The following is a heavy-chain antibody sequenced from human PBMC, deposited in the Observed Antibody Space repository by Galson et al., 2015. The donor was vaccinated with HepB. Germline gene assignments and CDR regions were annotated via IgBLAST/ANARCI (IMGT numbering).Heavy chain of an antibody. D-gene: IGHD5-12*01. CDR1: GFTFSSYG. Sequence: SLKLSCAASGFTFSSYGMHWVRQAPGKGLEWVAGIWYDGSNKYYADSVKGRVTISRDNSTNTLYLQMNSLRAEDTAVYYCARDPSDIVATIGGDGGGIDYWGQGTLVTVSS. CDR2: IWYDGSNK. J-gene: IGHJ4*02. V-gene: IGHV3-33*01. CDR3: ARDPSDIVATIGGDGGGIDY.